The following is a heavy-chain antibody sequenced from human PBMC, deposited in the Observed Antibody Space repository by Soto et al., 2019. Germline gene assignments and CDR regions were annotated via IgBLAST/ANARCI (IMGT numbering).Heavy chain of an antibody. D-gene: IGHD3-10*01. CDR3: ARLDTMGPTCAY. J-gene: IGHJ4*02. CDR2: IYCGDSDT. CDR1: GYNFTNYW. V-gene: IGHV5-51*03. Sequence: EVQLVQSGAEVKKPGESLKISCKGSGYNFTNYWIVWVRQMPGKGLEWMGIIYCGDSDTKYSPSFQGQFTISADKSISTAYLQWSSLKAADTAVYYCARLDTMGPTCAYWGQGTLVTVSS.